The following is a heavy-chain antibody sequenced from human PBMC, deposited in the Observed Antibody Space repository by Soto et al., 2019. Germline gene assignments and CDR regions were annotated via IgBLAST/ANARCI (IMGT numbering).Heavy chain of an antibody. V-gene: IGHV3-48*02. CDR3: ASGVSYYDSSGYST. J-gene: IGHJ3*01. CDR2: ISSSRSTI. CDR1: GFTFSSYS. Sequence: GGSLRLSCADSGFTFSSYSMNWVRQAPGKGLEWVSYISSSRSTIYHADSVKGRFTISRDNAKNSLYLQMNSLRDEDTAVYYCASGVSYYDSSGYSTWGQGTMVTVSS. D-gene: IGHD3-22*01.